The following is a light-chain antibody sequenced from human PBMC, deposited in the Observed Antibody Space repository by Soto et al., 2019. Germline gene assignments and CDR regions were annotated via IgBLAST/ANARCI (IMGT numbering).Light chain of an antibody. Sequence: EIVLTQSPGTLSLSPGERATLSCRASQSISSSYLAWYQQKPGQAPRLLVYGASSRATGIPDRFSGSGSGTDFTLTISRLEPEEFAGYYCQQYGSSRFTFGPGTKVDIK. CDR2: GAS. CDR1: QSISSSY. CDR3: QQYGSSRFT. V-gene: IGKV3-20*01. J-gene: IGKJ3*01.